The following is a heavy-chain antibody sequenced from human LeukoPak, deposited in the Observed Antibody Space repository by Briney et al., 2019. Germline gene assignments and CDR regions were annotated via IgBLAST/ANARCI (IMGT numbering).Heavy chain of an antibody. CDR2: IRSKAYGGTT. V-gene: IGHV3-49*04. J-gene: IGHJ5*02. Sequence: GGSLRPSCTASGFTFGDYAMSWVRQAPGKGLEWVGFIRSKAYGGTTEYAASVKGRLTISRDDSKSIAYLQMNSLKTEDTAVYYCTRVGDLYCSSTSCYKRFDPWGQGTLVTVSS. CDR3: TRVGDLYCSSTSCYKRFDP. CDR1: GFTFGDYA. D-gene: IGHD2-2*02.